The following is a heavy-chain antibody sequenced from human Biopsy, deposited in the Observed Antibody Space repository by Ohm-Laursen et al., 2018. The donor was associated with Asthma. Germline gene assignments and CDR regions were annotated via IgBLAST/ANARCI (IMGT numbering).Heavy chain of an antibody. CDR1: GFAFNNSS. J-gene: IGHJ5*02. CDR3: AKITTDRQKANNWFDP. CDR2: ISASGVRT. V-gene: IGHV3-23*01. Sequence: SLRLSCAVSGFAFNNSSMTWVRQAPGKGLEWVSSISASGVRTFYADSVKGRFTVSRGSSRNTLYLQLSTLRVEDTAVYFCAKITTDRQKANNWFDPWGQGTLVTVSS. D-gene: IGHD3-22*01.